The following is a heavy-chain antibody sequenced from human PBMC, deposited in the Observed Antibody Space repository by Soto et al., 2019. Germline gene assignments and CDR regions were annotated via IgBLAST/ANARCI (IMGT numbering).Heavy chain of an antibody. V-gene: IGHV3-23*01. CDR2: ISGSGGRA. CDR1: GFTFSNYA. D-gene: IGHD2-2*01. CDR3: AKDPYSGVLVPVAIGFDP. Sequence: PGGSLRLSCAASGFTFSNYAMTWVRQGPGKGPEWVSAISGSGGRAYYADSVKGRFTISRDNSKNTLYLQMNSLRADDSGVYYCAKDPYSGVLVPVAIGFDPWGPGTLVTVSS. J-gene: IGHJ5*02.